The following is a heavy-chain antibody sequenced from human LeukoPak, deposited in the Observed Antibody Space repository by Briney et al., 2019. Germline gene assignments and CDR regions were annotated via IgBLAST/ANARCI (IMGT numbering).Heavy chain of an antibody. CDR1: GYTFTSYD. Sequence: GASVKVSCKASGYTFTSYDINWVRQATGQGLEWMGWMNPNSGNTGYAQKFQGRVTMTRNTSISTAYMELSSLRSEDTAVYYCARGHRIAAAGTLDYWGQGTLVTVSS. CDR2: MNPNSGNT. D-gene: IGHD6-13*01. J-gene: IGHJ4*02. CDR3: ARGHRIAAAGTLDY. V-gene: IGHV1-8*01.